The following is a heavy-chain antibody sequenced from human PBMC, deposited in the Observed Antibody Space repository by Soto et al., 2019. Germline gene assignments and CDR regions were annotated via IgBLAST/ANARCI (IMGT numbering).Heavy chain of an antibody. CDR2: ISSSSSYI. V-gene: IGHV3-21*01. CDR3: ARGLEKSSSWYFNWFDP. Sequence: PGGSLRLSCAASGFTFSSYSMNWVRQAPGKGLEWVSSISSSSSYIYYADSVKGRFTISRDNAKNSLYLQMNSLRAEDTAVYYCARGLEKSSSWYFNWFDPWGQGTLVTVSS. J-gene: IGHJ5*02. CDR1: GFTFSSYS. D-gene: IGHD6-13*01.